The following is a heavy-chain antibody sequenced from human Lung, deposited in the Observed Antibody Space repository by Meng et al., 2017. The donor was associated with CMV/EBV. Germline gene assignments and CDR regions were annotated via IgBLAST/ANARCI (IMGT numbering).Heavy chain of an antibody. Sequence: QVPGPGFVTPCGHMSFACSVPGGSSRRSNGWSWVRQPPGKGLEWIGEIYHSGSTNYNPSLKSRVTISVDKSKNQFSLKLSSVTAADTAVYYCARVVTALWGYYFDYWGQGTLVTVSS. J-gene: IGHJ4*02. V-gene: IGHV4-4*02. CDR2: IYHSGST. CDR3: ARVVTALWGYYFDY. D-gene: IGHD2-21*02. CDR1: GGSSRRSNG.